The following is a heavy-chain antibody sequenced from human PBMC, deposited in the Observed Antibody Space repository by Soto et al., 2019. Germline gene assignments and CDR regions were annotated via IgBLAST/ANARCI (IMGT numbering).Heavy chain of an antibody. Sequence: ASVKVSCKASGYTLSDFFMHWLRQAPGQGLEWMGWISPNNGGTNYAQKFQGRVTMTRDTSMSTTYMELSRLRADDTAMYYCARGSPSLPSDYWGQGTLVTVSS. D-gene: IGHD2-15*01. CDR1: GYTLSDFF. CDR2: ISPNNGGT. V-gene: IGHV1-2*02. J-gene: IGHJ4*02. CDR3: ARGSPSLPSDY.